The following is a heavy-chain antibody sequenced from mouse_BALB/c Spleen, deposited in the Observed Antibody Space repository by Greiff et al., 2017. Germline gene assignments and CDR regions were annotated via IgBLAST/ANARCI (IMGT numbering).Heavy chain of an antibody. V-gene: IGHV1-69*02. CDR3: TRLHRYDEAMDY. CDR1: GYTFTSYW. Sequence: QVQLQQPGAELVRPGASVKLSCKASGYTFTSYWINWVKQRPGQGLEWIGNIYPSDSYTNYNQKFKDKATLTVDKSSSTAYMQLSSPTSEDSAVYYCTRLHRYDEAMDYWGQGTSVTVSS. D-gene: IGHD2-14*01. CDR2: IYPSDSYT. J-gene: IGHJ4*01.